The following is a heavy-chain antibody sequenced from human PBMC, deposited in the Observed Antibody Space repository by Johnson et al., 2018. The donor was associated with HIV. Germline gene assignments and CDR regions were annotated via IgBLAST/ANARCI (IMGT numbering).Heavy chain of an antibody. V-gene: IGHV3-30*02. D-gene: IGHD1-7*01. CDR1: GFIFSSYG. Sequence: QVQLVESGGGVVQPGRSLRLSCAASGFIFSSYGMHWVRQAPGKGLEWVAFIRYDGNNKYFADSVKGRFTISRDNSKNTLYLQMNSLRAEDTALYYCAKGYNWNYCESWGQGTMVTVSS. CDR2: IRYDGNNK. J-gene: IGHJ3*01. CDR3: AKGYNWNYCES.